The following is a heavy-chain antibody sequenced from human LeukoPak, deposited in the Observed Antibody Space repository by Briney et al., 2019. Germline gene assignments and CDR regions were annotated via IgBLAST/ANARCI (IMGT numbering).Heavy chain of an antibody. J-gene: IGHJ4*02. CDR3: AKGSSSWLLRYYFDY. CDR2: IYHSGRT. Sequence: SETLSLTCTVSGGSISSGTYYWGWIRQPPGKGLEWIGSIYHSGRTYYNPSLKSRVTISVDTSKNHSSLKLTPVTAADTAVYYCAKGSSSWLLRYYFDYWGQGTLVTVSS. V-gene: IGHV4-39*02. D-gene: IGHD6-13*01. CDR1: GGSISSGTYY.